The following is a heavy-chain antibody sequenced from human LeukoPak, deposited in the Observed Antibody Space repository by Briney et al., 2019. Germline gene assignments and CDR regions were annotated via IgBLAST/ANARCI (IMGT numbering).Heavy chain of an antibody. CDR2: IYHSGST. Sequence: SETLSLTCTVSGYSISSGYYWGWIRQPTGKGLEWIGSIYHSGSTYYNPSLKSRVTISVDTSKNQFSLKLSSVTAADTAVYYCARDHGDYNYYYYYMDVWGKGTTVTVSS. V-gene: IGHV4-38-2*02. D-gene: IGHD4-17*01. J-gene: IGHJ6*03. CDR1: GYSISSGYY. CDR3: ARDHGDYNYYYYYMDV.